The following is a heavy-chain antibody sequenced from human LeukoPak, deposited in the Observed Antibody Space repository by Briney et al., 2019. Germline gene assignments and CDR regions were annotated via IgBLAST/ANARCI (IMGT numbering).Heavy chain of an antibody. CDR3: ARVDGSGSYYSGYFDY. D-gene: IGHD3-10*01. CDR2: INPSGGST. Sequence: ASVKVSCKASGYTFTSYYMHWVRQAPGQGLEWMGIINPSGGSTSYAQKFQGRVTMTRDMSTSTVYMELSSLRSEDTAVYYCARVDGSGSYYSGYFDYWGQGTLVTVSS. V-gene: IGHV1-46*01. J-gene: IGHJ4*02. CDR1: GYTFTSYY.